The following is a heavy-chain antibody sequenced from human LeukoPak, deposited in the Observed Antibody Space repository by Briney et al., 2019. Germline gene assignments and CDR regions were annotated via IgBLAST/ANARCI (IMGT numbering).Heavy chain of an antibody. CDR1: GFTFRSYA. J-gene: IGHJ4*02. V-gene: IGHV3-23*01. Sequence: GGSLRLSCAASGFTFRSYAMNWVRQAPGKGLEWVSSISGSGGSTYYADSVKGRFTISRDNSKNTLYLQMDSLRAEDTAVYYCARDSRRRDGDKDFDYWGQGTRVTVSS. CDR2: ISGSGGST. D-gene: IGHD5-24*01. CDR3: ARDSRRRDGDKDFDY.